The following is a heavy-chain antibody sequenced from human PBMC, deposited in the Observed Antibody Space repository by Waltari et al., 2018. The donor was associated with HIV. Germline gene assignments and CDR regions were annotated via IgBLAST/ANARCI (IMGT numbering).Heavy chain of an antibody. D-gene: IGHD6-19*01. CDR1: GGSISTSSYY. Sequence: QLQLQESGPGLVKPSETLSLNCTVSGGSISTSSYYWGWIRQPPGKGLEWIGSIYYSGSTDYNQSLKRRVTISADTSKNQFSLRLSSVTAADTAVYYCVRQEGIAVAAVMYYFDYWGQGTLVTVSS. J-gene: IGHJ4*02. CDR2: IYYSGST. V-gene: IGHV4-39*01. CDR3: VRQEGIAVAAVMYYFDY.